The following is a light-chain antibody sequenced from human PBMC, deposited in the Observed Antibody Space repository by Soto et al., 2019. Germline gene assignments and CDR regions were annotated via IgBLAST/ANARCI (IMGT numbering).Light chain of an antibody. V-gene: IGKV3-20*01. CDR3: QQYGSSPLT. CDR1: QSVSSSY. CDR2: GAS. Sequence: EIVLTQSPGTLSLSPGERATLSCRASQSVSSSYLAWYQQKPGQAPRLLIYGASSTATGIPDRFSGSGSGTDFTLTISRLEPEDFAVCYCQQYGSSPLTFGGGTKVEIK. J-gene: IGKJ4*01.